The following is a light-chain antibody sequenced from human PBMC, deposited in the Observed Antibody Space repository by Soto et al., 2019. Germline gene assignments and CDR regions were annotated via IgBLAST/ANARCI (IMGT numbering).Light chain of an antibody. CDR3: QQRSNWPPTWT. Sequence: EIVLTQSPATLSLSPGERATLSCRASQSVSTDLAWYQQKPGQAPRLLIYDASKRATGIPARFSGSGSGTDFTLTITSLEPEDFGVYYCQQRSNWPPTWTFGQGTKVDIK. V-gene: IGKV3-11*01. CDR2: DAS. J-gene: IGKJ1*01. CDR1: QSVSTD.